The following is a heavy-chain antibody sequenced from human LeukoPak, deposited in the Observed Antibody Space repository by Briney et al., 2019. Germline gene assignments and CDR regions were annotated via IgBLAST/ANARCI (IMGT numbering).Heavy chain of an antibody. Sequence: SETLSLTCTVSGGSISSSSYYCGWIRQPPGKGLEWIGSIYYSGSTYYNPSLKSRVTISVDTSKNQFSLKLSSVTDADTAVYYCARLSTYYDFWSGYYIFDYWGQGTLVTVSS. CDR1: GGSISSSSYY. D-gene: IGHD3-3*01. J-gene: IGHJ4*02. V-gene: IGHV4-39*01. CDR3: ARLSTYYDFWSGYYIFDY. CDR2: IYYSGST.